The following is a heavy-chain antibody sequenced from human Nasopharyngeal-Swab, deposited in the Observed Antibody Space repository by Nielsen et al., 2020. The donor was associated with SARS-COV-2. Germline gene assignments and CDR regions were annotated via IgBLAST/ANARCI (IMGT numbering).Heavy chain of an antibody. CDR3: ARQIRFLEWLPYYYYYMDV. Sequence: GESLKISCKGPGYSFTSYWISWVRQMPGKGLEWMGRIDPSNSYTNYSPSFQGHVTISADKSISTAYLQWSSLKASDTAMYYCARQIRFLEWLPYYYYYMDVWGKGTTVTVSS. D-gene: IGHD3-3*01. CDR1: GYSFTSYW. CDR2: IDPSNSYT. J-gene: IGHJ6*03. V-gene: IGHV5-10-1*01.